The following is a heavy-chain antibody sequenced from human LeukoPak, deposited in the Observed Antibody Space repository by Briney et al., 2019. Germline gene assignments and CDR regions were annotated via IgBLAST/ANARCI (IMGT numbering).Heavy chain of an antibody. CDR3: VRETATYYYDSRGYYRQIEVFDI. D-gene: IGHD3-22*01. Sequence: SETLSLTCSVSGDSVRSDSHYWSWIRQPPGKGLEWIGNVYYSGRTAYNPSLKSRVTISVDISKGQFSLQLNSVTAADTAVYYCVRETATYYYDSRGYYRQIEVFDIWGQGTPVIVSS. J-gene: IGHJ3*02. CDR1: GDSVRSDSHY. V-gene: IGHV4-61*01. CDR2: VYYSGRT.